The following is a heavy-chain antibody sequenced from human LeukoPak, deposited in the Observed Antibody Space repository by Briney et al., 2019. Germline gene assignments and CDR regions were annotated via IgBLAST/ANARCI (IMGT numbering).Heavy chain of an antibody. D-gene: IGHD2-15*01. Sequence: PSETLSLTCAVSGGSITNYYSSWIRQPAGKGLEWIGRIYISGNTNYNPSLKSRVTMSVDTSKNQFSLKLSTVTAADTAVYYCARDHFSGGSCYFPLDYWGQGTLVTVSS. CDR1: GGSITNYY. CDR3: ARDHFSGGSCYFPLDY. V-gene: IGHV4-4*07. CDR2: IYISGNT. J-gene: IGHJ4*02.